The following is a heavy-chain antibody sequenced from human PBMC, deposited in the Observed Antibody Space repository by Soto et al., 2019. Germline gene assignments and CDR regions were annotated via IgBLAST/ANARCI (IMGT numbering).Heavy chain of an antibody. CDR1: GFTFSGFG. CDR3: AFGNLSYYFDY. D-gene: IGHD3-16*01. CDR2: IWYDGSDK. V-gene: IGHV3-33*01. J-gene: IGHJ4*02. Sequence: PGGSLRLSCAASGFTFSGFGMHWVRQAPGKGLEWVAIIWYDGSDKYYADSVKGRFTISRDNSKNTLYLQMNSLRAEDTAVYHCAFGNLSYYFDYWGQGTPVTVPQ.